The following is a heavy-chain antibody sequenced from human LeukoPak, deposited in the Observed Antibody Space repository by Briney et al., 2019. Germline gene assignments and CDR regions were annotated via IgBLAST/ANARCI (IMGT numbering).Heavy chain of an antibody. CDR2: IKQGGSEK. CDR3: ARDRLWAFDI. Sequence: GGSLRLSCAASGFIFSSYWMSWVRQAPGKGLEWVANIKQGGSEKYYVDSVKGRFTISRDNAKNSLYLQTNSLRDEDTAVYYCARDRLWAFDIWGQGTMVTVSS. V-gene: IGHV3-7*01. J-gene: IGHJ3*02. D-gene: IGHD2-21*01. CDR1: GFIFSSYW.